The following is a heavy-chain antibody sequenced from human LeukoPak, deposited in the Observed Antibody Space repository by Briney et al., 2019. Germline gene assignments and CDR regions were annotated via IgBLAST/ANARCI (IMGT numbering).Heavy chain of an antibody. J-gene: IGHJ5*02. V-gene: IGHV4-39*07. CDR3: ARLRRYCSGGSCYSGLYNWFDP. CDR2: IYHSGST. Sequence: SETLSLTCIVSGGSISSYNYYWGWIRQPPGKGLEWIGSIYHSGSTYYNPSLKSRVTISVDTSKNQFSLKLSSVTAADTAVYYCARLRRYCSGGSCYSGLYNWFDPWGQGTLVTVSS. CDR1: GGSISSYNYY. D-gene: IGHD2-15*01.